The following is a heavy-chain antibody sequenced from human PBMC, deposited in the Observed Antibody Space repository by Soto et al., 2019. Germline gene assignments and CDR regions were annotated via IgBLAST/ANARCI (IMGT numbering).Heavy chain of an antibody. J-gene: IGHJ4*02. Sequence: SETLSLTCSVSGGSVSHKTYYWSWIRQPPGTRLEWIGYVYYSGTTNYNRSLKSRVTISVHLSKNRFSLRLSSVTTADTALYYCARTTAVPNTLRSRDFFDYWGQGTLVTVS. CDR1: GGSVSHKTYY. D-gene: IGHD4-17*01. CDR2: VYYSGTT. CDR3: ARTTAVPNTLRSRDFFDY. V-gene: IGHV4-61*01.